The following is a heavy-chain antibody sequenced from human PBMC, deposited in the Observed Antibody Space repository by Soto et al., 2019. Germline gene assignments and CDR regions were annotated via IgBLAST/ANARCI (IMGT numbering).Heavy chain of an antibody. V-gene: IGHV4-39*01. Sequence: SETLSLTCTVSGGSISSSSYYWGWIRQPPGKGLEWIGSIYYSGSTYYNPSLKSRVTISVDTSKNQFSLKLSSVTAADTAVYYCARNGDYCDSSGYPGLFDYWGQGTLVTVSS. J-gene: IGHJ4*02. CDR2: IYYSGST. CDR1: GGSISSSSYY. D-gene: IGHD3-22*01. CDR3: ARNGDYCDSSGYPGLFDY.